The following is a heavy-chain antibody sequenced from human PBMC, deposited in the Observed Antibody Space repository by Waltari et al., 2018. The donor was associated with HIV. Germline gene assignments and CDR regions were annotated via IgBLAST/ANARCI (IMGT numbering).Heavy chain of an antibody. J-gene: IGHJ4*02. CDR3: TREVKGGGYGDY. D-gene: IGHD5-18*01. CDR2: IYYSGST. V-gene: IGHV4-30-4*08. CDR1: GGSIRSGDYF. Sequence: QVQLQESGPGLVKPSQTLSLTCTVPGGSIRSGDYFWNWIRQPPGKGLEWIGYIYYSGSTLYSPSLKSRITISIDRSKNQISLNLNSVTAADTAMYYCTREVKGGGYGDYWGQGTLVTVSS.